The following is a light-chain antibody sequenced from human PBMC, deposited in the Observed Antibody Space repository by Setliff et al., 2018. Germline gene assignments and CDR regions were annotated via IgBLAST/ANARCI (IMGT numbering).Light chain of an antibody. CDR3: QVSDTRTDLSVL. J-gene: IGLJ2*01. V-gene: IGLV3-21*04. Sequence: LTQPPSVSVAPGKTARIPCGGNDIGSKGVHWYQQKPGQAPVLVIYYDRDRPSGIPERFSGSNSGDTATLTISRVEAGDEADYYCQVSDTRTDLSVLFGGGTKVTVL. CDR2: YDR. CDR1: DIGSKG.